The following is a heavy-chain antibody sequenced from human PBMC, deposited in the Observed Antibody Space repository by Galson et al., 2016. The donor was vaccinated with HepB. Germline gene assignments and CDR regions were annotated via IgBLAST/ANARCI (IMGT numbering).Heavy chain of an antibody. D-gene: IGHD3-10*01. V-gene: IGHV1-69*13. CDR2: IIPVFNLS. CDR3: ASAPAEFGTGSEHAFDL. J-gene: IGHJ3*01. Sequence: SVKVSCKASGGPFSSYSVTWVRRAPGQGLEWMGGIIPVFNLSTYAQKFQGRVTITADESTTTAYIELRGLRFEDTAVYYCASAPAEFGTGSEHAFDLWGQGTMVTVSS. CDR1: GGPFSSYS.